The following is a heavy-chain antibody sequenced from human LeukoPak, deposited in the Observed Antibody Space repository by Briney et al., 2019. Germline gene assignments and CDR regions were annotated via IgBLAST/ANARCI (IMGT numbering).Heavy chain of an antibody. Sequence: GGSLRLSCAASGFTFSSYAMSWVRQAPGKGLEWVSAISGSGGSTYYADSVKGRFTISRDNSKNTLYLQMNSLRAEDTAVYYCVSTSSYYYYYYGMDVWSQGTTVTVSS. D-gene: IGHD2-2*01. V-gene: IGHV3-23*01. CDR1: GFTFSSYA. CDR2: ISGSGGST. J-gene: IGHJ6*02. CDR3: VSTSSYYYYYYGMDV.